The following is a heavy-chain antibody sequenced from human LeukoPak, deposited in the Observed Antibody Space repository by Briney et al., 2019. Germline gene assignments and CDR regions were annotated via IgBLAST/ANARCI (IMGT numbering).Heavy chain of an antibody. J-gene: IGHJ6*03. D-gene: IGHD6-13*01. CDR3: AREDAAAVGLDYYYYYMDV. CDR1: GFTFSSYE. Sequence: GGSLRLSCAASGFTFSSYEMNWVRQAPGKGLEWVSYISSSGSTIYYADSVKGRFTISRDNAKNSLYLQMNGLRAEDTAVYYCAREDAAAVGLDYYYYYMDVWGKGTTVTVSS. CDR2: ISSSGSTI. V-gene: IGHV3-48*03.